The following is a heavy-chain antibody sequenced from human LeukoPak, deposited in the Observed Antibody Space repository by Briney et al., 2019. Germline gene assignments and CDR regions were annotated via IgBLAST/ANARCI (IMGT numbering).Heavy chain of an antibody. Sequence: SETLSLTCTVSGGSIRSGGHFWSWIRQHPGKGLEWIGYISYSGSTYISYSAITYYNPSLKSRVTISVDTSKNQFSLKLSSVTAADTAVCYCARRDCSSTSCPGLRFDPWGQGTLVTVSS. CDR1: GGSIRSGGHF. J-gene: IGHJ5*02. CDR2: ISYSGSTYISYSAIT. V-gene: IGHV4-31*03. D-gene: IGHD2-2*01. CDR3: ARRDCSSTSCPGLRFDP.